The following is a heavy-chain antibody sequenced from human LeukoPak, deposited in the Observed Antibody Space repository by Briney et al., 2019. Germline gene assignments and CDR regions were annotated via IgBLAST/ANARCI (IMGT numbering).Heavy chain of an antibody. Sequence: ASVKVSCKASGYTFTGYYMHWVRQAPGQGLEWVGWINPNSGGTNYAQKFQGRVTMTRDTSISTAYMELSRLRSDDTAVYYCARGGHCSGGSCYWVYWGQGTLVTVSS. J-gene: IGHJ4*02. D-gene: IGHD2-15*01. CDR1: GYTFTGYY. CDR3: ARGGHCSGGSCYWVY. V-gene: IGHV1-2*02. CDR2: INPNSGGT.